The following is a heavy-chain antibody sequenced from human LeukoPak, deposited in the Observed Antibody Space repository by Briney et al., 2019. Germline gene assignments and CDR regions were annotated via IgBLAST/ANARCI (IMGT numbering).Heavy chain of an antibody. CDR1: GFTFSSYG. J-gene: IGHJ4*02. V-gene: IGHV3-30*18. CDR2: ISYDGSNK. D-gene: IGHD4-17*01. CDR3: ANFGTVTKVGYFDY. Sequence: GGSLRLSCAASGFTFSSYGMHWVRQAPGKGLEWVAVISYDGSNKYYADSVKGRFTISRDNSKNTLYLQMNSLRAEDTAVYYCANFGTVTKVGYFDYWGQGTLVTVSS.